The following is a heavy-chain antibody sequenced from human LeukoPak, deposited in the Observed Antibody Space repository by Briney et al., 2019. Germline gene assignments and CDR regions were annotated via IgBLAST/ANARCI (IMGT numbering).Heavy chain of an antibody. CDR1: GYTFTSYA. CDR2: INAGNGNT. Sequence: ASVKVSCKASGYTFTSYAMHWVRQAPGQRLEWMGWINAGNGNTKYSQKFQGRVTITRDTSASTAYMELSSLRSEDTAVHYCARAEGSSGWYLTFDYWGQGTLVTVSS. J-gene: IGHJ4*02. CDR3: ARAEGSSGWYLTFDY. D-gene: IGHD6-19*01. V-gene: IGHV1-3*01.